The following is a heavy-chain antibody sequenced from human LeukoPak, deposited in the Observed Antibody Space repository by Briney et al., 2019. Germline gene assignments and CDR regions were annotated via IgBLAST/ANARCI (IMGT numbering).Heavy chain of an antibody. Sequence: SETLSLTCTVSGGSISSYYWSWIRQPPGKGLECIGYIYYSGSTNYNPSLKSRVTISVDTSKNQFSLKLSSVTAADTAVYYCARHGGELLWFGESSPTQFDYWGQGTLVTVSS. CDR2: IYYSGST. D-gene: IGHD3-10*01. CDR3: ARHGGELLWFGESSPTQFDY. CDR1: GGSISSYY. J-gene: IGHJ4*02. V-gene: IGHV4-59*08.